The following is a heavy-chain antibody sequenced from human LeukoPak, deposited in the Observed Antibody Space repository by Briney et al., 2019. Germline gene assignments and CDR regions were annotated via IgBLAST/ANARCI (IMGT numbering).Heavy chain of an antibody. CDR3: AKSNYYYDSSGYSTH. D-gene: IGHD3-22*01. V-gene: IGHV3-23*01. CDR1: GVTFGDYA. J-gene: IGHJ4*02. Sequence: GGSLRLSCKGSGVTFGDYAVTWFRQAPGKGLEWVSAISGSGGSTYYADSVKGRFTISRDNSKNTLYLQMNSLRAEDTAVYYCAKSNYYYDSSGYSTHWGQGTLVTVSS. CDR2: ISGSGGST.